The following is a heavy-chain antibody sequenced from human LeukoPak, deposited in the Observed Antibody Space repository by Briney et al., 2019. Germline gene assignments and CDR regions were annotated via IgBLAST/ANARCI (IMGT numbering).Heavy chain of an antibody. CDR2: INSDGSST. CDR1: GFTFSSYW. V-gene: IGHV3-74*01. CDR3: ARGFSPLGYCSGGSCYSSFDY. Sequence: GGSLRLSCAASGFTFSSYWMHWVRQAPGKGLVRVSRINSDGSSTSYADSVKGRFTISRDNAKNTLYLQMNSLRAEDTAVYYCARGFSPLGYCSGGSCYSSFDYWGQGTLVTVSS. J-gene: IGHJ4*02. D-gene: IGHD2-15*01.